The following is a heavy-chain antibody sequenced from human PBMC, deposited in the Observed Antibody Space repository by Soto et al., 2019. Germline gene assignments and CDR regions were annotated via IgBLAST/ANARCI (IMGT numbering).Heavy chain of an antibody. Sequence: SETLSLTCTVSGGSISSSSYYWGWIRQPPGKGLEWIGSIYYSGSTYYNPSLKSRVTISVDTSKNQFSLKLSSVTAADTAVYYCCRPGGKEGMSALTMEDYWGQGTLVTVSS. D-gene: IGHD3-10*01. CDR1: GGSISSSSYY. CDR2: IYYSGST. CDR3: CRPGGKEGMSALTMEDY. J-gene: IGHJ4*02. V-gene: IGHV4-39*01.